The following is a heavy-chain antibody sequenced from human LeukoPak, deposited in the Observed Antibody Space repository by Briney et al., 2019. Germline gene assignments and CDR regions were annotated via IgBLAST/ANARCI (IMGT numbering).Heavy chain of an antibody. CDR2: IYYSGST. CDR3: AGAVAGTDDFDY. Sequence: PSETLSLTCTVSGGSISSGGYYWSWIRQHPGKGLEWIGYIYYSGSTYYNPSLKSRVTISVDTSKNQFSLKLSSVTAADTAVYYCAGAVAGTDDFDYWGQGTLVTVSS. V-gene: IGHV4-31*03. CDR1: GGSISSGGYY. D-gene: IGHD6-19*01. J-gene: IGHJ4*02.